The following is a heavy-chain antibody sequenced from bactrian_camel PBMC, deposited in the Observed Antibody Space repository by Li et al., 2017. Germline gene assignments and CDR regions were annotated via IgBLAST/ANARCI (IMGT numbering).Heavy chain of an antibody. J-gene: IGHJ6*01. CDR2: IKGDGGTT. V-gene: IGHV3S40*01. D-gene: IGHD2*01. CDR1: GFAFSSYY. CDR3: ATYTFVAHRFAS. Sequence: VQLVESGGGLVQPGGSLRLSCAASGFAFSSYYMSWVRQAPGKGLEWVSNIKGDGGTTTYSDSVKGRFTVSRDNAKNTLYLQMNSLKTDDTALYYCATYTFVAHRFASWGQGTQVTVS.